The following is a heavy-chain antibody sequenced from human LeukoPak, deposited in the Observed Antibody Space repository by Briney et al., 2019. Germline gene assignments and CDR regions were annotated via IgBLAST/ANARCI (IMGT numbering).Heavy chain of an antibody. D-gene: IGHD6-13*01. CDR2: IIPIFGTA. Sequence: ASVKVSCRASGYTFGDSYIHFVRQAPGQGLEWMGGIIPIFGTANYAQKFQGRVTITADESTSTAYMELSSLRSEDTAVYYCARSPLRPYSSSPDYYYYYGMDVWGQGTTVTVSS. CDR1: GYTFGDSY. CDR3: ARSPLRPYSSSPDYYYYYGMDV. V-gene: IGHV1-69*13. J-gene: IGHJ6*02.